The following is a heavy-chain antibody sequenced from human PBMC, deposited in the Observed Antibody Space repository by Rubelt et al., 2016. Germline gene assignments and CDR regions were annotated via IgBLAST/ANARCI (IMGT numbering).Heavy chain of an antibody. Sequence: EWVAVISYDGSNKYYADSVKGRFAISRDNSKNTLYLQMNSLRAEDTAVYYCASQSYYDFWSGYLGYYGMDVWGQGTTVTVSS. J-gene: IGHJ6*02. V-gene: IGHV3-30*09. D-gene: IGHD3-3*01. CDR2: ISYDGSNK. CDR3: ASQSYYDFWSGYLGYYGMDV.